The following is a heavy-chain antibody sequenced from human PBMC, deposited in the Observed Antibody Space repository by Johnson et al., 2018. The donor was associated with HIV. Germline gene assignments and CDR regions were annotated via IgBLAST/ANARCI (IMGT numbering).Heavy chain of an antibody. CDR2: ISGSGGST. Sequence: VQLVESGGDLVKPGGSLRLSCAASGFRFSDYSMSWVRQAPGKGLEWVSAISGSGGSTYYADSVKGRFPIASDNSKNTLSLQMNSLRAEDTALYYCARVLLGERTAYSSSWWGAFDIWGQGTMVTVSS. CDR1: GFRFSDYS. J-gene: IGHJ3*02. CDR3: ARVLLGERTAYSSSWWGAFDI. V-gene: IGHV3-23*04. D-gene: IGHD6-13*01.